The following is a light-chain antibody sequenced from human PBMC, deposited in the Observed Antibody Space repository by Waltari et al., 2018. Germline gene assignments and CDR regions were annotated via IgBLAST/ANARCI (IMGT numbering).Light chain of an antibody. V-gene: IGKV3-20*01. CDR3: QQYGKT. CDR1: QGVSSSY. J-gene: IGKJ2*01. CDR2: GAS. Sequence: EIVLTQSPGTLSLSPGERATLSCRASQGVSSSYLAWYQQKPGQGPRLLISGASSRATGRPDWFSGGGSGTDFTFTISRLEPEEFAVYYCQQYGKTFGQGTKLELK.